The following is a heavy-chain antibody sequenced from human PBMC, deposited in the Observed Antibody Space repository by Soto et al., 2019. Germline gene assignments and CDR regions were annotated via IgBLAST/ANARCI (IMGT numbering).Heavy chain of an antibody. Sequence: GASVKVSCKASGVTFSSYGFSWVGQAPLQVLEWLGGIIPTFGTPNYAQNFRGRVTITADEFTSTVYMDLTSLRSEDTAVYFCARGAAGVGSGSFYSTFDYWGPGTMVTVSS. D-gene: IGHD3-10*01. CDR1: GVTFSSYG. CDR3: ARGAAGVGSGSFYSTFDY. CDR2: IIPTFGTP. V-gene: IGHV1-69*13. J-gene: IGHJ4*02.